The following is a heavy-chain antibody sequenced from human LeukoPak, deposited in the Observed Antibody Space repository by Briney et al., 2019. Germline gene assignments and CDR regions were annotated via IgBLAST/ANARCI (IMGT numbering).Heavy chain of an antibody. V-gene: IGHV3-7*05. CDR2: IRQDGSEK. J-gene: IGHJ4*02. Sequence: GGSLRLSCAASGFTVSSNYMTWVRQGPGKGLEWVAKIRQDGSEKYYVDSVKGRFTISRDNAKNSLYLQMNSLRAEDTAVYYCARGGYYDSSGRNFDYWGQGTLVTVSS. D-gene: IGHD3-22*01. CDR1: GFTVSSNY. CDR3: ARGGYYDSSGRNFDY.